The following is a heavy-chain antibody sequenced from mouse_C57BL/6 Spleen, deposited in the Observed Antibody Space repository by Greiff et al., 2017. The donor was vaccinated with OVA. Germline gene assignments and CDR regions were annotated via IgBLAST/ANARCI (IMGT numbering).Heavy chain of an antibody. CDR3: ARDDF. D-gene: IGHD2-13*01. CDR2: ISDGGSYT. Sequence: EVQRVESGGGLVKPGGSLKLSCAASGFTFSSYAMSWVRQTPEKRLEWVATISDGGSYTYYPDNVKGRFTISRDNAKNNLYLQMSHLKSEDTAMYYCARDDFWGTGTTVTVSS. V-gene: IGHV5-4*01. J-gene: IGHJ1*03. CDR1: GFTFSSYA.